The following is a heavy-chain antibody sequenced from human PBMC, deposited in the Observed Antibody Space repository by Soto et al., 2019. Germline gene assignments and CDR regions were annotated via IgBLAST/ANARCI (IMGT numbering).Heavy chain of an antibody. CDR2: INPNSGGT. J-gene: IGHJ6*02. CDR1: GYTFTGYY. Sequence: ASVKVSCQASGYTFTGYYMHWVRQAPGKGLEWMGWINPNSGGTNNAQKLQGRATMTRDTSINTAYKERSRLRADDTAVYYGARGIVYGDQRNGIDVWGQGTTVTVSS. CDR3: ARGIVYGDQRNGIDV. V-gene: IGHV1-2*02. D-gene: IGHD3-10*01.